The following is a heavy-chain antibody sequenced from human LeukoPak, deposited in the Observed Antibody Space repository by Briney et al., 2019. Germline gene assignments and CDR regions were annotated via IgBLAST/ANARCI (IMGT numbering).Heavy chain of an antibody. V-gene: IGHV4-59*01. CDR3: ARMGYGHWFDP. Sequence: SETLSLTCTVSGGSISSYYWSWIRQPPGKGLEWIGYIYYSGSTNYNPSLKSRVTISVDTSKNQFSLELSSVTAADTAVYYCARMGYGHWFDPWGQGTLVTVSS. D-gene: IGHD1-1*01. J-gene: IGHJ5*02. CDR1: GGSISSYY. CDR2: IYYSGST.